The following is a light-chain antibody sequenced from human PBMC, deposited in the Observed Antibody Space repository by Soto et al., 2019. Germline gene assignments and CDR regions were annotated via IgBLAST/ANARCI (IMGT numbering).Light chain of an antibody. CDR3: VSYTAGTTYV. V-gene: IGLV2-14*03. Sequence: QSALTQPASVSDSPGQSITISCTGTSSDVGGSNFVSWYQQHPGKPPKLIIYDVANRPSGVSNRFSGSKSGSTASLIISRRQTEDEADYYCVSYTAGTTYVFGTGTKLTVL. CDR1: SSDVGGSNF. J-gene: IGLJ1*01. CDR2: DVA.